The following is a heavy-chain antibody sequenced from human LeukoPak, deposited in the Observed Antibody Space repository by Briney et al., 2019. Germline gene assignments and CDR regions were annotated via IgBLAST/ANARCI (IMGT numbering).Heavy chain of an antibody. CDR2: IYYSGST. CDR1: GGSISSTSYY. Sequence: SETLSLTCTVSGGSISSTSYYWGWIRQPPGKGLEWIGNIYYSGSTYYSPPLNSRLTMSVDTSRNHFSLKLSSVTAADTAVYYCARHSYSSGWHAHFDYWGQGTVVAVSS. D-gene: IGHD6-19*01. CDR3: ARHSYSSGWHAHFDY. V-gene: IGHV4-39*01. J-gene: IGHJ4*02.